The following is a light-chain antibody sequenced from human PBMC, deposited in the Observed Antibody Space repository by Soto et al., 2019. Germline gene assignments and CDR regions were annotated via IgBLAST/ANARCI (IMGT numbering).Light chain of an antibody. CDR1: QSVSSSY. Sequence: EIVLTQSPGTLSLSPGERATLSCRASQSVSSSYLAWYQQKPGQAPRLLIYGASSRAIGIPDRFSGSGSGTDFTLTISRLEPEDVAVYYCQQYGSFPMTFGPGTKVDIK. V-gene: IGKV3-20*01. J-gene: IGKJ3*01. CDR3: QQYGSFPMT. CDR2: GAS.